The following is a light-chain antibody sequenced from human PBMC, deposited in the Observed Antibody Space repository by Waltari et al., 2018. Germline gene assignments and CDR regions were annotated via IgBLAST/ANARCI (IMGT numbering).Light chain of an antibody. CDR2: QDD. CDR1: KLGDKY. Sequence: SNELTQPPALSVSPGQTASVTCSGHKLGDKYACWYQQKPGQSPVLVIYQDDKRPSGSPSLFSASNSANTAALTISGTQAVDEADYYCQAWDSSTGTGVFGTGTKVTVL. J-gene: IGLJ1*01. CDR3: QAWDSSTGTGV. V-gene: IGLV3-1*01.